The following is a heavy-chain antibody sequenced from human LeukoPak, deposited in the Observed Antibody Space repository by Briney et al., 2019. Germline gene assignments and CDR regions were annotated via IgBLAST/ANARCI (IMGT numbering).Heavy chain of an antibody. CDR2: ISSNGGST. J-gene: IGHJ6*03. V-gene: IGHV3-64*01. CDR3: ARGRRLDYYYYYYMDV. CDR1: GFTFSSYA. Sequence: GLSLRLSCAASGFTFSSYAMHWVRQAPGKGLEYVSAISSNGGSTYYANSVKGRFTISRDNSKNTLYLQMGSLRAEDMAVYYCARGRRLDYYYYYYMDVWGKGTTVTVSS.